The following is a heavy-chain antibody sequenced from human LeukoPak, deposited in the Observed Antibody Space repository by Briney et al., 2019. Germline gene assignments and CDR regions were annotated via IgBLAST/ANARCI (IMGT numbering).Heavy chain of an antibody. CDR3: VRDATLIPGTVYFDY. V-gene: IGHV3-48*04. CDR1: GFTFSSYG. J-gene: IGHJ4*02. D-gene: IGHD2-15*01. CDR2: INTDSSSI. Sequence: PGGTLRLSCAASGFTFSSYGMSWVRQAPGKGLEWISHINTDSSSIHYADSMKGRFTISRDNAKNSLYLQMNNLRGEDTAIYYCVRDATLIPGTVYFDYWGQGALVTVSS.